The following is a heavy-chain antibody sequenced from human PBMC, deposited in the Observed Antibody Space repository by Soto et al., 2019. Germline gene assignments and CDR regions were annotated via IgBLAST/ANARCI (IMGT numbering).Heavy chain of an antibody. D-gene: IGHD3-22*01. V-gene: IGHV3-11*01. J-gene: IGHJ4*02. CDR1: GFTFSDYY. CDR2: ISSSDTI. CDR3: ARDLGYYDSSGYFDY. Sequence: GGSLRLSCAASGFTFSDYYMSWSRQAPGRWLEWVSYISSSDTIYYADSVKGRFTISRDNAKNSLYLQMNSLRAEDTAMYYCARDLGYYDSSGYFDYWGQATLVTVSS.